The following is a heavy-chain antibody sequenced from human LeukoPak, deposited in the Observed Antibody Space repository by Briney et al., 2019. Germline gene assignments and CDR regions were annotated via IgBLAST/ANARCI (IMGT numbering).Heavy chain of an antibody. J-gene: IGHJ4*02. D-gene: IGHD1-26*01. CDR1: GFTFSSHL. CDR2: ISSDGTYT. CDR3: ASTRLYYFDY. V-gene: IGHV3-74*01. Sequence: GGSLRLSCAASGFTFSSHLMHWVRQAPGKGLVWVSRISSDGTYTNYADSVRGRFTISRDNAKNTLYLQMNSLRAEDTAVYYCASTRLYYFDYWGQGTLVTVSS.